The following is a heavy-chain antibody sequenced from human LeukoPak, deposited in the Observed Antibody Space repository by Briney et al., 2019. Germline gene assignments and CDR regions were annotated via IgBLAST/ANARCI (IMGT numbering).Heavy chain of an antibody. J-gene: IGHJ4*02. D-gene: IGHD2-2*01. CDR1: GGTFSSYA. Sequence: SVKVSCKASGGTFSSYAISWVRQAPGQGLEWMGRIIPILGIANYAQKFQGRVTITADKSTSTAYMELSSLRSEDTAVYYCARVEGCSSTSCYSDYWGQGTLVTVSS. V-gene: IGHV1-69*04. CDR2: IIPILGIA. CDR3: ARVEGCSSTSCYSDY.